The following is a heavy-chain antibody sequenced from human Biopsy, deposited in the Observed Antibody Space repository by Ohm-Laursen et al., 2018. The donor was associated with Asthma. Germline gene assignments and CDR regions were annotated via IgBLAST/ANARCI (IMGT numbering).Heavy chain of an antibody. CDR2: INSVLGTT. J-gene: IGHJ4*02. V-gene: IGHV1-69*01. Sequence: SSVKVSCKSLGGTFNTYVIGWVRQAPGQGLEWMGGINSVLGTTTYPQKFQDRVTITADDSTSTVYMELSSLRSEDTVVYYCARKAGSCISRTCYSLDFWGQGTLVTVSS. CDR1: GGTFNTYV. D-gene: IGHD2-2*01. CDR3: ARKAGSCISRTCYSLDF.